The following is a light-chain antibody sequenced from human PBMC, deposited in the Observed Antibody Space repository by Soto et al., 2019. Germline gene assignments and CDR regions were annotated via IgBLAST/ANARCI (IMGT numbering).Light chain of an antibody. CDR1: QSVASN. CDR2: GAS. CDR3: QQYDNWPQT. V-gene: IGKV3-15*01. Sequence: EIVMTQSPATLSVSPGERATLSCRPSQSVASNLAWYRHKPGQAPRLLIYGASTRATGIPARFSGSVSGTEFILTISSLQSEDFAVYYCQQYDNWPQTFGQGTKLEIK. J-gene: IGKJ2*01.